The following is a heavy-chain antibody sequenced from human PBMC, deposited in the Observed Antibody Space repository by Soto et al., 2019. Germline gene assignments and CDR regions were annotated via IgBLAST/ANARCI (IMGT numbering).Heavy chain of an antibody. V-gene: IGHV4-61*01. J-gene: IGHJ4*02. CDR2: IYYSGST. D-gene: IGHD3-10*01. CDR1: GGSVSSGSYY. CDR3: ARDLDAMVRGPVGY. Sequence: QVQLQESGPGLVKPSETLSLTCTVSGGSVSSGSYYWSWIRQPPGKGLEWIGYIYYSGSTNYNPSLTSRVTISVDTSKNQFSLKLSSVTAADTAVYYCARDLDAMVRGPVGYWGQGTLVTVSS.